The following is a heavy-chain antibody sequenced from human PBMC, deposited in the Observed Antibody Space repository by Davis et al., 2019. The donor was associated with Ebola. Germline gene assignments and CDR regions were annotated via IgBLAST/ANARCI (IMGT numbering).Heavy chain of an antibody. CDR3: AREVRGGFDP. CDR1: GFTVSRNY. J-gene: IGHJ5*02. V-gene: IGHV3-53*01. Sequence: GESLKISCAASGFTVSRNYMSWVRQAPGKGLEWVSVIYSGGTTYYADPVKGRFTIPRDNSKNTLYLQMNSLRAEDTAVYYCAREVRGGFDPWGQGTLVTVSS. D-gene: IGHD3-10*01. CDR2: IYSGGTT.